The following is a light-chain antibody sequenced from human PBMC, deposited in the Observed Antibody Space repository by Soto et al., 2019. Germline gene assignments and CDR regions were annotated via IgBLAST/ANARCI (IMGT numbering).Light chain of an antibody. Sequence: EIVLTQSPATLSLSPGERATLSCRASPSVTNFLAWYQQKPGQAPRLLIYGASTRATGIPARFSGSGSGTEFTLTISSLEPEDFALYYCQQRSNWPITFGQGTRLQIK. J-gene: IGKJ5*01. CDR3: QQRSNWPIT. V-gene: IGKV3-11*01. CDR2: GAS. CDR1: PSVTNF.